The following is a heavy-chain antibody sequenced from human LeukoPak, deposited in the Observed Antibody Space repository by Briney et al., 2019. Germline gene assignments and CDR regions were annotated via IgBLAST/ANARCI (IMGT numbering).Heavy chain of an antibody. CDR3: AKEKPTILGY. Sequence: GGSLRLSCAASGFTFSSYGMHWVRQAPGKELEWVAFIRYDGSNKYYADSVKGRFTISRDNSKNTLYLQMNSLRAEDTAVYYCAKEKPTILGYWGQGTLVTVSS. CDR2: IRYDGSNK. J-gene: IGHJ4*02. V-gene: IGHV3-30*02. CDR1: GFTFSSYG. D-gene: IGHD3-9*01.